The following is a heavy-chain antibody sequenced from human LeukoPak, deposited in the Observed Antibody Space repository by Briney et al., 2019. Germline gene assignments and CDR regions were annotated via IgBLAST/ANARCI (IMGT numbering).Heavy chain of an antibody. V-gene: IGHV1-18*01. CDR1: GYTFTSYG. D-gene: IGHD3-22*01. J-gene: IGHJ4*02. CDR2: ISAYNGNT. CDR3: ARDDYYDSSGYFDY. Sequence: ASVRVSCKASGYTFTSYGISWVRQAPGQGLEWMGWISAYNGNTNYAQKLQGRVTMTTDTSTSTAYMELRSLRSDDTAVYYCARDDYYDSSGYFDYWGQGTLVAVSS.